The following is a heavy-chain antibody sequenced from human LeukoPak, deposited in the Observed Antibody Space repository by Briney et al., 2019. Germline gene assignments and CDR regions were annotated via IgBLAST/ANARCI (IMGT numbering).Heavy chain of an antibody. J-gene: IGHJ4*02. D-gene: IGHD4-17*01. V-gene: IGHV1-2*02. CDR1: VYTFTCFY. Sequence: ASVTVSFKSSVYTFTCFYMHWVRQAPGQGLEWMGWINPNSGGTHFEQKFQGRVTMTRDTSISTAYMELSRLRSDDTAVYYCARPKGGHGDYLIHYWGQGTLVTVSS. CDR3: ARPKGGHGDYLIHY. CDR2: INPNSGGT.